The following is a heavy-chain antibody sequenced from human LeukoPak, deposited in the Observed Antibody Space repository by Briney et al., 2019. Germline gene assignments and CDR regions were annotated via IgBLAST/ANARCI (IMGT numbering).Heavy chain of an antibody. CDR2: ICYDGSNN. CDR3: AKDHSVDYDSSGSDYYFDY. D-gene: IGHD3-22*01. V-gene: IGHV3-33*06. J-gene: IGHJ4*02. CDR1: GFTFSSYG. Sequence: PGGSLRLSCAASGFTFSSYGMHWVRQAPGKGREGVAVICYDGSNNYYADSVKGRFTISRDNSKNTLYLQMNSLRAEDTAVYYCAKDHSVDYDSSGSDYYFDYWGQGTLVTVSS.